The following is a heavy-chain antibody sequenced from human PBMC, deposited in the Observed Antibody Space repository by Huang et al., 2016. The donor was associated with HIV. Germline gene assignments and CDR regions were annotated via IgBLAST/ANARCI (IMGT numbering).Heavy chain of an antibody. J-gene: IGHJ5*02. Sequence: QLQLQESGPGLVKPSETLSLTCTVSGGSISRSTYYWGWIRQPPGKGLEWIGSIDYSATTYKNPSLKSRVTISVDTSKNQFSVKLSSVTAADTAVYYCARQSNQYYYGSGSHNWFDPWGQGTLVTVSS. CDR2: IDYSATT. D-gene: IGHD3-10*01. CDR3: ARQSNQYYYGSGSHNWFDP. CDR1: GGSISRSTYY. V-gene: IGHV4-39*01.